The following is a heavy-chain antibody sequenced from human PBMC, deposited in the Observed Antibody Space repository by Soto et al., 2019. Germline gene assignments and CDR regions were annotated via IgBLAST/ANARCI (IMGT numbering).Heavy chain of an antibody. V-gene: IGHV3-15*01. CDR3: TTDTPRGYCSSTSCYDRRSLYYYYYGMDV. CDR2: IKSKTDGGTT. D-gene: IGHD2-2*01. CDR1: GFTFSNAW. Sequence: GSLRLSCAASGFTFSNAWMSWVRQAPGKGLEWVGRIKSKTDGGTTDYAAPVKGRFTISRDDSKNTLYLQMNSLKTEDTAVYYCTTDTPRGYCSSTSCYDRRSLYYYYYGMDVWGQGTTVTVSS. J-gene: IGHJ6*02.